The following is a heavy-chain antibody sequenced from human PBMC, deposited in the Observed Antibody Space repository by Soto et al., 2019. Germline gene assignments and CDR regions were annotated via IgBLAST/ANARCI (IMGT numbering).Heavy chain of an antibody. CDR3: ARELSVDTAMVVFFYY. V-gene: IGHV1-46*01. J-gene: IGHJ4*02. CDR2: INPSGGRT. D-gene: IGHD5-18*01. Sequence: ASVKVSCQASGYTFTIYYMHWVRQAPGQGLEWMGIINPSGGRTSDAQKFQGRVTMTRDTVTSRVYMELSSLRYEDTAVYYCARELSVDTAMVVFFYYWGQGTLVTGSS. CDR1: GYTFTIYY.